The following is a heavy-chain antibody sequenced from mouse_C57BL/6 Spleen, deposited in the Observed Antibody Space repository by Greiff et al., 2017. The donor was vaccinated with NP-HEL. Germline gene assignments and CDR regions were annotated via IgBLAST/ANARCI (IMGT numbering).Heavy chain of an antibody. Sequence: EVKLVESGEGLVKPGGSLKLSCAASGFTFSSYAMSWVRQTPEKRLEWVAYISSGGDYIYYADTVKGRFTISRDNARNTLYLQMSSLKSEDTAMYYCTRDRTTEYYFDYWGQGTTLTVSS. CDR3: TRDRTTEYYFDY. D-gene: IGHD1-1*01. CDR1: GFTFSSYA. V-gene: IGHV5-9-1*02. CDR2: ISSGGDYI. J-gene: IGHJ2*01.